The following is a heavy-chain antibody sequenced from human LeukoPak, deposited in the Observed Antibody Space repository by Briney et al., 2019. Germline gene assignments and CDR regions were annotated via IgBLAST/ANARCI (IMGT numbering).Heavy chain of an antibody. Sequence: SEILSLTCTVSGGSISSSSFYWGWIRQPPRKGLEWIGTIYSTGSTYYNPSLKSRVTISVDTSKNQFSLRLSSVTAADTAVYYCARRGTGGRSVDCWGQGTLVTVSS. CDR2: IYSTGST. J-gene: IGHJ4*02. V-gene: IGHV4-39*01. CDR1: GGSISSSSFY. D-gene: IGHD1-1*01. CDR3: ARRGTGGRSVDC.